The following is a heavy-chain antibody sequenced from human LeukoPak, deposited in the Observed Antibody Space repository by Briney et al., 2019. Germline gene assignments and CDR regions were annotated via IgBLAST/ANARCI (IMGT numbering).Heavy chain of an antibody. V-gene: IGHV3-21*01. CDR3: ARVGYGSGSIDY. J-gene: IGHJ4*02. CDR2: ISISSSYI. D-gene: IGHD3-10*01. CDR1: GFTFSSYS. Sequence: GGSLRLSCAASGFTFSSYSMNWVRQAPGKGLEWVSSISISSSYIYYADSVKGRFTISRDNAKNSLYLQMNSLRAEDTAVYYCARVGYGSGSIDYRGQGTLVTVSS.